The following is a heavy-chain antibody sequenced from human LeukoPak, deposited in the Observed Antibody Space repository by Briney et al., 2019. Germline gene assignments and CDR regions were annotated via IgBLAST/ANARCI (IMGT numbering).Heavy chain of an antibody. D-gene: IGHD3-10*01. V-gene: IGHV3-48*03. CDR1: EFSFSTYE. J-gene: IGHJ3*02. CDR3: AREKIAVFGDAFDI. CDR2: IDAGGSRI. Sequence: GGPLRLSCAAAEFSFSTYEMNWVRQTPGKGLEWLSYIDAGGSRIVYADSVKGRFTTSRDNAKNSLYLQMNSLRAEDTAIYYCAREKIAVFGDAFDIWGQGTRVTVSS.